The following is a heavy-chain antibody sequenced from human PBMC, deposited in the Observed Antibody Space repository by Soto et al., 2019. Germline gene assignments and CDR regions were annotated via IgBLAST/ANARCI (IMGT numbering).Heavy chain of an antibody. J-gene: IGHJ4*02. Sequence: GGSLRLSCAASGFSFTTYAMHWVRQAPGKGLQYVAAISTDGGGRYYTDYVKGRFIISRDNSKSTLYLQMGSLRGEDMAVYYCARYGSGSAYDHWGQGALVTVSS. CDR2: ISTDGGGR. CDR1: GFSFTTYA. V-gene: IGHV3-64*02. D-gene: IGHD3-10*01. CDR3: ARYGSGSAYDH.